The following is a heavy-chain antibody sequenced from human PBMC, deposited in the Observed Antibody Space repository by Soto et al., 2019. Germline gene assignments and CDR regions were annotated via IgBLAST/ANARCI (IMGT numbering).Heavy chain of an antibody. CDR1: GGSISSGDYY. Sequence: SETLSLTCTVSGGSISSGDYYWSWIRQPPGKGLEWIGYIYYSGSTYYNPSLKSRVTISVDTSKNQFSLKLSSVTAADTAVYYFARGRGNTRVRGVISRWFDPWGQGTLHTVSS. J-gene: IGHJ5*02. CDR2: IYYSGST. D-gene: IGHD3-10*01. CDR3: ARGRGNTRVRGVISRWFDP. V-gene: IGHV4-30-4*01.